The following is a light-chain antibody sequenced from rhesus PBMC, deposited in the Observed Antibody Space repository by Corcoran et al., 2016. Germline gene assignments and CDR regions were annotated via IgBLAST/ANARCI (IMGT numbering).Light chain of an antibody. Sequence: ETVVTQSPATLSLSPGERATLSCRASQSVGSYLAWYQQKPGQAPRLLIYGASRRAIGIPDRFSGRGSGTDFTLTISSLEPEDVGVYYCQQSSNLFTFGPGTKLDIK. CDR3: QQSSNLFT. CDR2: GAS. J-gene: IGKJ3*01. CDR1: QSVGSY. V-gene: IGKV3-24*04.